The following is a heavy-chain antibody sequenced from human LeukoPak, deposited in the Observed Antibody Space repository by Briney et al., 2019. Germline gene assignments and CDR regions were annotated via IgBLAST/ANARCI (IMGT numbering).Heavy chain of an antibody. D-gene: IGHD5-24*01. CDR2: IYHSGST. CDR3: ARVRGDGYNWGYFDY. V-gene: IGHV4-38-2*02. Sequence: SETLSLTCTVSGYSISSGYYWGWIRQPPGKGLEWIGSIYHSGSTYYNPSLKGRVTISVDTSKNQFYLKLSSVTAADTAVYYCARVRGDGYNWGYFDYWGQGTLVTVSS. CDR1: GYSISSGYY. J-gene: IGHJ4*02.